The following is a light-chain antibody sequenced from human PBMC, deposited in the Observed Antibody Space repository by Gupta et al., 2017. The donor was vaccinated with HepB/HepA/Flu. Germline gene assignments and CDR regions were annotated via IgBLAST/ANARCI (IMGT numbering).Light chain of an antibody. CDR1: QVISNY. CDR2: AAS. J-gene: IGKJ1*01. Sequence: DIQMTQSPSSLSASVGDRVTITCRASQVISNYLAWYQQKPGKVPKLLIYAASTLQSGVPSRFSGSGSGTDFTLTISSLQPEDVATYYCQKYNMAPLFGQGTKVEIK. CDR3: QKYNMAPL. V-gene: IGKV1-27*01.